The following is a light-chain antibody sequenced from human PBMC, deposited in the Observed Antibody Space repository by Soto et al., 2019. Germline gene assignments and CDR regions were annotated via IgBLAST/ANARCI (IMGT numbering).Light chain of an antibody. Sequence: EIVLTQSPGTLSLSPGERAVLSCRASQSVNNNYLAWYQRKPGRAPTLLIYGASSRATGIRDRFIGSGSGTDFTLTITRLEPEDFAVYFCQQYGSSPPTFGQGTKVEFK. CDR2: GAS. CDR1: QSVNNNY. CDR3: QQYGSSPPT. J-gene: IGKJ1*01. V-gene: IGKV3-20*01.